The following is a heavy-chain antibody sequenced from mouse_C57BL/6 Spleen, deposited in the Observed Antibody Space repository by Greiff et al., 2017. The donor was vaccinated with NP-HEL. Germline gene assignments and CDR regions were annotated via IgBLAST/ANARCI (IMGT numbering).Heavy chain of an antibody. CDR2: TNPTNGRT. J-gene: IGHJ2*01. CDR3: ARIKKIVATYFDY. D-gene: IGHD1-1*01. CDR1: GYTFTSYW. Sequence: VQLQQSGADLVKAGASVKMSCKASGYTFTSYWMHWVKQRLGQGLEWFAETNPTNGRTYYHEKFKGKATLTVDKSSSTAYMLLSGPTFEDSAVYYCARIKKIVATYFDYWGQGTTLTVSS. V-gene: IGHV1S81*02.